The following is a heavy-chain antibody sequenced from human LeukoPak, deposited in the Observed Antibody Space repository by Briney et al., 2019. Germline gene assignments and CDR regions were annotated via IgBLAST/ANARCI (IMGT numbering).Heavy chain of an antibody. J-gene: IGHJ4*02. D-gene: IGHD1/OR15-1a*01. Sequence: SETLSLTCSVSGGSISSGDCDWGWIRQPPGKGLEWIATIYSSGSIYYNPSLKSRVSIAVDTSKNQFSLKLRSVTAADTPVYYCAGFRHNGNNAYWGRGMQVAVSS. V-gene: IGHV4-39*01. CDR3: AGFRHNGNNAY. CDR1: GGSISSGDCD. CDR2: IYSSGSI.